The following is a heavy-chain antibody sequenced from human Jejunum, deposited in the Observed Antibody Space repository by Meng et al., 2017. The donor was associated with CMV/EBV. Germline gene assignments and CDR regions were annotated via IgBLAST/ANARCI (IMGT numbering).Heavy chain of an antibody. Sequence: VSGGSINDFYCSWIRQSPGKGLEWIGYTYYSGSTHYNPSLKSRVTISIDTSRKHFSLRLSSVTAADTAVYYCARDTFDRRNGMDVWGQGTSVTVSS. CDR2: TYYSGST. CDR3: ARDTFDRRNGMDV. CDR1: GGSINDFY. J-gene: IGHJ6*02. D-gene: IGHD3-10*01. V-gene: IGHV4-59*01.